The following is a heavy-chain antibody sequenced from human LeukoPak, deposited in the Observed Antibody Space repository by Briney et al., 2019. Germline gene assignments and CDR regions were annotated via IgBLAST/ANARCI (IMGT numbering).Heavy chain of an antibody. V-gene: IGHV3-11*01. CDR3: VKPAAGLVQFDDYYLDY. D-gene: IGHD6-13*01. J-gene: IGHJ4*02. CDR2: ISSSGSII. Sequence: KPGGSLRLSCAASGFTFSDYYMSWIRQVPGRGLEWVSYISSSGSIIYYADSVKGRFTISRDNAKNSLYLQMNSLRAEDTALYYCVKPAAGLVQFDDYYLDYWGQGTLVTVSS. CDR1: GFTFSDYY.